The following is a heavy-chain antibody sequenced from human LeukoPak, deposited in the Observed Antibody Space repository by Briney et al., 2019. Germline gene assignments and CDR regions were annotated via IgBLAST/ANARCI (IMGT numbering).Heavy chain of an antibody. CDR2: IYHTGST. V-gene: IGHV4-4*02. Sequence: SETLSLTCVVSGGSIISANWWSWVRQPPGKGLEWIAKIYHTGSTNYNPSLKSRVIISLDKSQNQFSLRLTSVTAADTAVYFCAAATTGWFDPWGQGSLVTVSS. D-gene: IGHD4-17*01. CDR3: AAATTGWFDP. CDR1: GGSIISANW. J-gene: IGHJ5*02.